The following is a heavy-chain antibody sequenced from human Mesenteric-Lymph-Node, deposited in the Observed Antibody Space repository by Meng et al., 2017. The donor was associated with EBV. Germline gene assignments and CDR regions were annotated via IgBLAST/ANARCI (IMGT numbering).Heavy chain of an antibody. J-gene: IGHJ4*02. D-gene: IGHD6-19*01. CDR1: GGSFSGYY. Sequence: QVRLQQWGAGLLKPSEALSLTCAVYGGSFSGYYWSWIRQPPGKGLEWIGEINHSGSTNYNPSLKSRVTISVDTSKNQFSLKLGSVTAADTAVYYCARPWLGRFDYWGQGTLVTVSS. CDR3: ARPWLGRFDY. CDR2: INHSGST. V-gene: IGHV4-34*01.